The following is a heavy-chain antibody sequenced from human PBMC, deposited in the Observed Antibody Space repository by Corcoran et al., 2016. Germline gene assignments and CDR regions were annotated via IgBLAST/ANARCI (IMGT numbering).Heavy chain of an antibody. J-gene: IGHJ6*02. CDR2: VRYSGST. CDR1: GGSVSSRDYY. V-gene: IGHV4-39*07. Sequence: QVQLQESGPGLVKPSETLSLTCIVSGGSVSSRDYYWDWIRQSPGKGLEWIGNVRYSGSTYYNPSLESRVTISVDTSKNQFSLKLSSVTAADTAVYYCARGSGGMDVWGQGTTVTVSS. CDR3: ARGSGGMDV.